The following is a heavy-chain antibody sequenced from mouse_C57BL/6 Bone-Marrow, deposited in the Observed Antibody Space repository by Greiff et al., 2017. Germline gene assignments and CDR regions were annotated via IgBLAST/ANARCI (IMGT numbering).Heavy chain of an antibody. J-gene: IGHJ1*03. V-gene: IGHV1-82*01. CDR3: AKGYFDV. Sequence: VQLQQSGPELVKPGASVKISCKASGYAFSSSWMNWVKQRPGQGLEWIGRIYPGDGDTNYNGKFKGKATLTADKSSSTAYMQRSSLTSEDSAVYFCAKGYFDVWGTGTTGTVSS. CDR1: GYAFSSSW. CDR2: IYPGDGDT.